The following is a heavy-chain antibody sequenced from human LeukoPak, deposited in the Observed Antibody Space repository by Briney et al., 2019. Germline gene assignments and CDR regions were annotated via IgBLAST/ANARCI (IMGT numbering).Heavy chain of an antibody. Sequence: PGRSLRVSCAASGFTFSSYAMHWVRQAPGKGLEWVAVISYDGSNKYYADSVKGRFTVSRDNSKNTLYLQMNSLRAEDTAVYYCARDTSGYRGSWGQGTLVTVSS. CDR2: ISYDGSNK. J-gene: IGHJ5*02. CDR3: ARDTSGYRGS. V-gene: IGHV3-30-3*01. D-gene: IGHD3-10*01. CDR1: GFTFSSYA.